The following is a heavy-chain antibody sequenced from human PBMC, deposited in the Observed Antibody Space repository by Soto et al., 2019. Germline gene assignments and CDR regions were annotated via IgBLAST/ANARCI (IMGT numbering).Heavy chain of an antibody. CDR3: ARRYCSGGSCYSDYYYGMDV. Sequence: SVKVSCKASGGTFSSYAISWVRQAPGQGLEWMGGIIPIFGTANYAQKFQGRVTITADESASTAYMELSSLRSEDTAVYYCARRYCSGGSCYSDYYYGMDVWGQGTTVTSP. J-gene: IGHJ6*02. V-gene: IGHV1-69*13. CDR2: IIPIFGTA. D-gene: IGHD2-15*01. CDR1: GGTFSSYA.